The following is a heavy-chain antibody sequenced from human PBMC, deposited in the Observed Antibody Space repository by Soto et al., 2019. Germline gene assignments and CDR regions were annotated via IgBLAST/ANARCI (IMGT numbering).Heavy chain of an antibody. Sequence: ASVKVSCKTSGNPVSGYYIHWVRHAPGHGLEWMGWINPNSGETKSGQKFQGRVTLTRDASISTAHMELTSLRSDDTAIYYCATSTGSYTYFGMDVWGQGTTVTVSS. D-gene: IGHD3-10*01. V-gene: IGHV1-2*02. CDR2: INPNSGET. CDR1: GNPVSGYY. J-gene: IGHJ6*02. CDR3: ATSTGSYTYFGMDV.